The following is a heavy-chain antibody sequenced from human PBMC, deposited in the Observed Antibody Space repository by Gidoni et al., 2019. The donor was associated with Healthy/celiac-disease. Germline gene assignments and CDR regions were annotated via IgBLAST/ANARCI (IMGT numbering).Heavy chain of an antibody. D-gene: IGHD2-2*01. CDR2: ISGSGGST. CDR3: AKGTYCSSTSCYFDY. V-gene: IGHV3-23*04. CDR1: GFTFRRDA. Sequence: EVQLVESGGGVVQPGGSLSLSCAASGFTFRRDAMSWVRQAPGKGLEWVSAISGSGGSTYYADSVKGLFTISRDNSKNTLYLQMNSLRAEDTAVYYCAKGTYCSSTSCYFDYWGQGTLVTVSS. J-gene: IGHJ4*02.